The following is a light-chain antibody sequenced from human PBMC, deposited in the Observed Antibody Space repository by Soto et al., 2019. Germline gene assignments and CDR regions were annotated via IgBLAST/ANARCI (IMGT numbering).Light chain of an antibody. J-gene: IGKJ1*01. V-gene: IGKV1-9*01. CDR2: SAS. CDR3: QHYNSYSEA. CDR1: QALSNY. Sequence: DIPFTESPSLLSASDGDTVTLTCRASQALSNYLAWYQQKPGKAPDLLIYSASTLQSGAPSRFSGSGSETEFSLTIRALQPEDFATYYCQHYNSYSEAFGQGTKVDIK.